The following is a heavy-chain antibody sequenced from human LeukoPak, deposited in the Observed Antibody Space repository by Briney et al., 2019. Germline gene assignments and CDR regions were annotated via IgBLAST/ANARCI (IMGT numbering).Heavy chain of an antibody. D-gene: IGHD6-19*01. J-gene: IGHJ4*02. CDR3: ARITGSGWYYFDY. V-gene: IGHV3-33*01. Sequence: GGSLRLSCAVSGFTFSSYGMHWVRQAPGKGLEWVAVIWYDGSNKYYADSVKGRFTITRDNSKNTLYLQMNSLRAEDTAVYYCARITGSGWYYFDYWGQGTLVTVSS. CDR2: IWYDGSNK. CDR1: GFTFSSYG.